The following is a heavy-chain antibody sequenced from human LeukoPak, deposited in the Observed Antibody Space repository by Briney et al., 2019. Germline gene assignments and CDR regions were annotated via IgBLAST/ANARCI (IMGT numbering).Heavy chain of an antibody. Sequence: GGSLRLSCAASGFTFSSYWMHWVRQAPGKGLVWVSRINFDGSSTTYADSVKGRFTISRDNAKNALYLQMNSLRVEDTAVYYCARPLSSNCRIDPWGQGTLVTVSS. CDR3: ARPLSSNCRIDP. V-gene: IGHV3-74*01. D-gene: IGHD1-1*01. CDR1: GFTFSSYW. CDR2: INFDGSST. J-gene: IGHJ5*02.